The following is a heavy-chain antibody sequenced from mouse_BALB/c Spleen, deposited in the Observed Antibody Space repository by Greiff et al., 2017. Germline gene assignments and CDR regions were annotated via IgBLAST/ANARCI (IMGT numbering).Heavy chain of an antibody. CDR1: GYSITSGYY. J-gene: IGHJ2*01. CDR3: ARDRGGYGGNFFPSFDY. Sequence: EVQLVESGPGLVKPSQSLSLTCSVTGYSITSGYYWNWIRQFPGNKLEWMGYISYDGSNNYNPSLKNRISITRDTSKNQFFLKLNSVTTEDTATYYCARDRGGYGGNFFPSFDYWGQGTTLTVSS. V-gene: IGHV3-6*02. CDR2: ISYDGSN. D-gene: IGHD1-1*02.